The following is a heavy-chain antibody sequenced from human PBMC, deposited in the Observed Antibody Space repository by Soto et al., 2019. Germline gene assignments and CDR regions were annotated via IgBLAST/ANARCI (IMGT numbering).Heavy chain of an antibody. CDR2: INHDGSEK. Sequence: GGSLRLSCAASGFTFSTWWMTWVRQTLGKRLEWVAFINHDGSEKYYVDSVKGRFTISRDNAKNSLYLQMNSLRAEDAAVYYCARFYYDSSGYLPSPYYYYYGMDVWGQGTTVTVSS. CDR3: ARFYYDSSGYLPSPYYYYYGMDV. V-gene: IGHV3-7*01. D-gene: IGHD3-22*01. J-gene: IGHJ6*02. CDR1: GFTFSTWW.